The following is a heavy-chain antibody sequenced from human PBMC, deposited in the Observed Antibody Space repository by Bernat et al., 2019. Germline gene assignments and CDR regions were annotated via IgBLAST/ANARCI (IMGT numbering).Heavy chain of an antibody. CDR1: GYTFSGYY. J-gene: IGHJ4*02. CDR2: INPNSGGT. CDR3: ARDDNWSCAY. Sequence: QVQLVQSGAEVKKPGASVKVSCKASGYTFSGYYIHWVRQAPGQGLEWMGRINPNSGGTDFAQEFQCRVTMTMDTPISTAYMEMSRLTSDDTAVYYCARDDNWSCAYWGQGTLVTVSS. D-gene: IGHD1-20*01. V-gene: IGHV1-2*06.